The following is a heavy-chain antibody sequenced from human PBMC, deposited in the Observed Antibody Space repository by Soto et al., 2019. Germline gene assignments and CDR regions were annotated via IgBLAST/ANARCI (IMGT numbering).Heavy chain of an antibody. D-gene: IGHD5-18*01. J-gene: IGHJ3*02. CDR3: ARLQYTAVTPFDX. CDR2: IHFSGNT. Sequence: SETLSLTCTVSGGSISNYYWSWIRQSPEKGLEWIDYIHFSGNTNYNHSLKSLVTISVETSKNQFSLKLTSVTAADTAMYYCARLQYTAVTPFDXWGQGTMVTVS. CDR1: GGSISNYY. V-gene: IGHV4-59*01.